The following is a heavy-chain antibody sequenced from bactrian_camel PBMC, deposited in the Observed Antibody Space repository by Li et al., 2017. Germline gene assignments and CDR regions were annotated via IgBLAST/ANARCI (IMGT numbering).Heavy chain of an antibody. CDR2: IIFGSGQT. V-gene: IGHV3S59*01. CDR1: GYSGTAYC. Sequence: VQLVESGGDSVQAGGSLRLSCVASGYSGTAYCMGWFRQAPGKEREGVASIIFGSGQTFYADSVKGRFTVSQDSAKNILLLQMNSLKPEDTATYYCATDRVPVPPGYCVGCYCYLTGERQFDYWGQGTQVTVS. J-gene: IGHJ4*01. CDR3: ATDRVPVPPGYCVGCYCYLTGERQFDY. D-gene: IGHD2*01.